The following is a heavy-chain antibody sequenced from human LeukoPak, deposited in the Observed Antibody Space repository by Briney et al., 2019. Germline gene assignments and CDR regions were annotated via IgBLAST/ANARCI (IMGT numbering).Heavy chain of an antibody. V-gene: IGHV1-46*01. CDR3: AREGEDTAMAPDY. D-gene: IGHD5-18*01. Sequence: ASVKVSCKTSGGTFTSYAITWVRQAPGQGLEWMGIINPSGGSASTAQRFQGRVTMTMTRDTSTSTVYMELSSLRSEDTAVYYCAREGEDTAMAPDYWGQGTLVTVSS. CDR2: INPSGGSA. CDR1: GGTFTSYA. J-gene: IGHJ4*02.